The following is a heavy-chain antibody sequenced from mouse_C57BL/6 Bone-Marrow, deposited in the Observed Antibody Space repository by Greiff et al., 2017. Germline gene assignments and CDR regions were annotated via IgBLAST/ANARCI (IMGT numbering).Heavy chain of an antibody. CDR1: GFSLTSYA. J-gene: IGHJ1*03. CDR3: ARRKSSSYGYFDV. D-gene: IGHD1-1*01. V-gene: IGHV2-9-1*01. CDR2: IWTGGGT. Sequence: VKLQEPGPGLVAPSQSLSITCTVSGFSLTSYALSWVRRPPGKGLEWLGVIWTGGGTHYNTALTSRLSISKDNSKSQVFLKMKSLQNHDTARYYCARRKSSSYGYFDVWGTGTTVTVSS.